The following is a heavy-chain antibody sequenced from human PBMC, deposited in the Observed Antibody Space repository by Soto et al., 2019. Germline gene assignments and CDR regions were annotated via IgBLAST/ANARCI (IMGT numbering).Heavy chain of an antibody. CDR2: ISRSGTT. J-gene: IGHJ3*01. CDR1: GGSISSSNW. D-gene: IGHD6-19*01. V-gene: IGHV4-4*02. Sequence: ALTCAVTGGSISSSNWWTWVRQPPGEGLEWVGEISRSGTTNYKPSLKSRVSISVDKSRNEFSLNLGSVTAADTAMYYCARDSASSGVFTWGQGTMVTVS. CDR3: ARDSASSGVFT.